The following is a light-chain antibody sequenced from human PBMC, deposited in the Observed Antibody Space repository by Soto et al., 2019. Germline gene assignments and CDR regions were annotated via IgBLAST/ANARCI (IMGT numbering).Light chain of an antibody. V-gene: IGKV1-39*01. CDR1: QSISWY. Sequence: DIQMTQSPSSLSASVGDRVTITCRASQSISWYLNWYQQKPGKAPKLLIYTASSLQSGVPSRFSGSGSGTDLTLTITSLQPEDFATYYCQQSFSTLWTFGQGTKVEIK. CDR2: TAS. CDR3: QQSFSTLWT. J-gene: IGKJ1*01.